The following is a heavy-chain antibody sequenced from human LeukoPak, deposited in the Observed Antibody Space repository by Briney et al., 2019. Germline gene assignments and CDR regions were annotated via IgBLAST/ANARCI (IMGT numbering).Heavy chain of an antibody. J-gene: IGHJ4*02. CDR3: AKAVESSSWYSSFDY. CDR1: GFTFSSYA. Sequence: GGSLRLSCAASGFTFSSYAMSWVRQAPGKGLEWVSAISGSGGSTYYADSVKGRFAISRDNSKNTLYLQMNSLRAEDTAVYYCAKAVESSSWYSSFDYWGQGTLVTVSS. V-gene: IGHV3-23*01. D-gene: IGHD6-13*01. CDR2: ISGSGGST.